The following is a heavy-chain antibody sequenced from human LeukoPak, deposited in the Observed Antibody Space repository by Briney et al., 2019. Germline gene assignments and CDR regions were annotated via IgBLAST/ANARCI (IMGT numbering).Heavy chain of an antibody. Sequence: ASVKVSCKASGYTFTGYYMHWVRQATGQGLEWMGWMNPNSGNTGYAQKFQGRVTMTRNTSISTAYMELSSLRSEDTAVYYCARVVYSSGYPLNWGQGTLVTVSS. V-gene: IGHV1-8*02. J-gene: IGHJ4*02. CDR3: ARVVYSSGYPLN. CDR2: MNPNSGNT. D-gene: IGHD3-22*01. CDR1: GYTFTGYY.